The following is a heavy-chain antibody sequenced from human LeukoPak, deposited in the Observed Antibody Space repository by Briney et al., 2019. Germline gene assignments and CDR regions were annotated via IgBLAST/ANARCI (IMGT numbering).Heavy chain of an antibody. V-gene: IGHV1-2*02. CDR1: GYTFTGYY. J-gene: IGHJ5*02. D-gene: IGHD6-13*01. CDR2: INPNSGGA. Sequence: ASVKVSCKASGYTFTGYYMHWVRQAPGQGLEWMGWINPNSGGANYAQKFQGRVTMTRDTSISTAYMELSRLRSDDTAVYYCARIALAAGTPYNWFDPWGQGTLVTVSS. CDR3: ARIALAAGTPYNWFDP.